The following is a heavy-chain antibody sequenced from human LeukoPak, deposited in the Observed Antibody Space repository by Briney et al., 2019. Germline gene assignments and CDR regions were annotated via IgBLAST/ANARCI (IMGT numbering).Heavy chain of an antibody. D-gene: IGHD2-2*01. Sequence: GGSLRLSCAASGFSFSSDGMGWVRQAPGKGLEWVSGIIGGAGSTYYADSVKGRFTISRDNSKNTLYLQMNSLRAEDTAVYYCTHGSMYQLDYWGQGTLVTVSS. CDR2: IIGGAGST. J-gene: IGHJ4*02. CDR3: THGSMYQLDY. V-gene: IGHV3-23*01. CDR1: GFSFSSDG.